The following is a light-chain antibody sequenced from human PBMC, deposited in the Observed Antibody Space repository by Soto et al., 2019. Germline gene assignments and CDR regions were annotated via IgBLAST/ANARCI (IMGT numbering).Light chain of an antibody. CDR3: QQSFISPYT. J-gene: IGKJ2*01. Sequence: IQMTQSPSSLSASVGDRVTITCRASQGITDFLEWYQLKPGKAPKLLIFSASRLNSGVPSRFSGSGSETEFTLTISSLQPEDLGTYSCQQSFISPYTFGQGTNVEI. CDR1: QGITDF. V-gene: IGKV1-39*01. CDR2: SAS.